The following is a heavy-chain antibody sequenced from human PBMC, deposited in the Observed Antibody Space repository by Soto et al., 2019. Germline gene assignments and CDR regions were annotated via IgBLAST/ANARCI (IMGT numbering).Heavy chain of an antibody. J-gene: IGHJ4*02. Sequence: QVQLQQWGAGLLKPSETLSLTCAVYGGSFSGYYWSWIRQPPGKGLEWIGEINHSGSTNYNPSLKSRVTISVDTSKNQFSLKLSSVTAADTAVYYCARGPLSRDGYNRGATLGYWGQGTLVTVSS. CDR2: INHSGST. V-gene: IGHV4-34*01. CDR1: GGSFSGYY. CDR3: ARGPLSRDGYNRGATLGY. D-gene: IGHD1-26*01.